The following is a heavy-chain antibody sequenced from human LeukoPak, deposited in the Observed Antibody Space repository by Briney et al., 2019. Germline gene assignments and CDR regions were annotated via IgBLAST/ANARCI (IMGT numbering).Heavy chain of an antibody. D-gene: IGHD1-1*01. CDR2: IYSGGST. Sequence: GGSLRLSCAASGFTVSGNYMSWVRQAPGKGLEWVSVIYSGGSTYYADSVKDRFTISRDNSKNTLYLQMNSLRAEDTAVYYCARAPGYGAAYYFDYWGQGTLVTVSS. CDR1: GFTVSGNY. V-gene: IGHV3-53*05. CDR3: ARAPGYGAAYYFDY. J-gene: IGHJ4*02.